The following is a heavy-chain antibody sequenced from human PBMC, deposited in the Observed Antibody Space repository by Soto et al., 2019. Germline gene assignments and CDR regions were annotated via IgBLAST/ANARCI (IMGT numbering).Heavy chain of an antibody. CDR2: TSYDGSSI. Sequence: QVQLVESGGGVVQPGRSLRLSCAASGFTFSSYAMHWVRQAPGKGLEWVAVTSYDGSSIQYADSVKGRFNISRNNSKNTLYLQMNRLRTEDTAMYYCARPYSSCWYWFDYWGQGTQVTVSS. V-gene: IGHV3-30-3*01. CDR3: ARPYSSCWYWFDY. CDR1: GFTFSSYA. D-gene: IGHD6-19*01. J-gene: IGHJ4*02.